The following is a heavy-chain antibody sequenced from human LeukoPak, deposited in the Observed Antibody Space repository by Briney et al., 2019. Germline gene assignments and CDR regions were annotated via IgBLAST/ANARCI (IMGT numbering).Heavy chain of an antibody. Sequence: GSLRLSCAASGFTFSSYWMSWVRQPPGKGLEWIGSIYYSGSTYYNPSLKSRVTISVDTSKNQFSLKLSSVTAADTAVYYCARHPKGGFGRHTLDYWGQGTLVTVSS. CDR3: ARHPKGGFGRHTLDY. D-gene: IGHD3-10*01. V-gene: IGHV4-39*01. J-gene: IGHJ4*02. CDR1: GFTFSSYW. CDR2: IYYSGST.